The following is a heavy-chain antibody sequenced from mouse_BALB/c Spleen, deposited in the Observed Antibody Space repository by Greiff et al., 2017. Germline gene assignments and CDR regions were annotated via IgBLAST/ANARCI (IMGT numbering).Heavy chain of an antibody. CDR2: IDPANGNT. Sequence: EVQLQQSGAELVKPGASVKLSCTASGFNIKDTYMHWVKQRPEQGLEWIGRIDPANGNTKYDPKFQGKATITADTSSNTAYLQLSSLTSEDTAVYYCANYDEEGPWFAYWGQGTLVTVAA. D-gene: IGHD2-4*01. CDR3: ANYDEEGPWFAY. CDR1: GFNIKDTY. V-gene: IGHV14-3*02. J-gene: IGHJ3*01.